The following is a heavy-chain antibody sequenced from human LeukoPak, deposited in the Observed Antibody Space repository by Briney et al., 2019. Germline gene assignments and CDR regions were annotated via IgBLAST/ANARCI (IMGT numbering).Heavy chain of an antibody. D-gene: IGHD6-19*01. CDR1: GYTFTSYG. CDR2: INAGNGNT. V-gene: IGHV1-3*01. Sequence: ASVKVSCKASGYTFTSYGISWVRQAPGQGLEWMGWINAGNGNTKYSQKFQGRVTITRNTSASTAYMELSSLRSEDTAVYYCASRYSSVAGLTWGQGTLVTVSS. J-gene: IGHJ5*02. CDR3: ASRYSSVAGLT.